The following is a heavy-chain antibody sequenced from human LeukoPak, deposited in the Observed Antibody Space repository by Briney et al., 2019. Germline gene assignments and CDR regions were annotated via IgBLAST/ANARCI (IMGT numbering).Heavy chain of an antibody. CDR1: GGSISSSSYY. Sequence: KTSETLSLTCTVSGGSISSSSYYWGWIRQPPGKGLEWIGSIYYSGSTYYNPSLKSRVTISVDTSKNQFSLKLSSVTAADTAVYYCAPQGRYCSSTSCYYWFDPWGQGTLVTVSS. V-gene: IGHV4-39*01. CDR3: APQGRYCSSTSCYYWFDP. CDR2: IYYSGST. J-gene: IGHJ5*02. D-gene: IGHD2-2*01.